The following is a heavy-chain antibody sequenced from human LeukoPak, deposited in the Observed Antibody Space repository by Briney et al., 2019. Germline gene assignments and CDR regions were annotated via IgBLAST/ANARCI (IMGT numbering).Heavy chain of an antibody. J-gene: IGHJ5*02. D-gene: IGHD3-10*01. V-gene: IGHV1-46*01. CDR3: ARDNSVGDIAWWFDP. CDR2: INPTGTGT. CDR1: GYTFTSYA. Sequence: GASVKVSCKASGYTFTSYAMAWVRQAPGQGLEWIGLINPTGTGTLYAQKFQGRVTMTRDMSTSTDYMELSSLRSEDTAVYYCARDNSVGDIAWWFDPWGQGTLVTVSS.